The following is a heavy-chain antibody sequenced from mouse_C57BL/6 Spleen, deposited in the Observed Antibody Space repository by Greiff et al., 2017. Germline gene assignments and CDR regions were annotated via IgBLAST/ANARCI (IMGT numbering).Heavy chain of an antibody. CDR1: GFNIKDDY. V-gene: IGHV14-4*01. Sequence: EVMLVESGAELVRPGASVKLSCTASGFNIKDDYMHWVKQRPEQGLEWIGWIDPENGDTEYASKFQGKATITADTSSNTAYLQLSSLTSEDTAVYYCTTEGGSNDYWGQGTTLTVSS. D-gene: IGHD1-1*01. CDR3: TTEGGSNDY. J-gene: IGHJ2*01. CDR2: IDPENGDT.